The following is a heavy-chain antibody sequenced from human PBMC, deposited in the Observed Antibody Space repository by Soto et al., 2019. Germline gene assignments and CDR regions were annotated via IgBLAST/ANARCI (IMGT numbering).Heavy chain of an antibody. V-gene: IGHV1-58*01. Sequence: SVKVSCKASGFTFTSSAVQWVRQARGQRLEWIGWIVVGSGNTNYAQKFQERVTITRDMSTSTAYMELSSLRSEDTAVYYCAADTYVDILTGLTHAFDSWGQGTFVTVSS. CDR2: IVVGSGNT. CDR3: AADTYVDILTGLTHAFDS. D-gene: IGHD3-9*01. CDR1: GFTFTSSA. J-gene: IGHJ5*01.